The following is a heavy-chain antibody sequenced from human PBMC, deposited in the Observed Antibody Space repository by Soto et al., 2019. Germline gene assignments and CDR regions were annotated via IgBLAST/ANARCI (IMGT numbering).Heavy chain of an antibody. D-gene: IGHD3-10*01. CDR2: IYPGDSET. V-gene: IGHV5-51*01. CDR3: ARRGYYGSGSYYSLDY. Sequence: GESLKISCKGSGYSFPSYWIGWVRQMPGKGLEWMGIIYPGDSETRYSPSFQGQVTISADKSISTAYLQWGSLKASDTAMYYCARRGYYGSGSYYSLDYWGQGXLVTVSS. J-gene: IGHJ4*02. CDR1: GYSFPSYW.